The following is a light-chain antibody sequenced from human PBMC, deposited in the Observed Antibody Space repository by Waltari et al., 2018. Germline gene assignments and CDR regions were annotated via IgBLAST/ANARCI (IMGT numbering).Light chain of an antibody. CDR2: GAF. J-gene: IGKJ4*01. V-gene: IGKV4-1*01. CDR3: QQYYTSPLT. Sequence: IVMTQSPDSLGVSLGERATINCRSSQSLLSSSNNKNYLAWYQQKPGQPPRLLMYGAFLRESGVPGRFSGSGSATDFTLTISSLQAEDVAVYYCQQYYTSPLTFGGGTKVEIK. CDR1: QSLLSSSNNKNY.